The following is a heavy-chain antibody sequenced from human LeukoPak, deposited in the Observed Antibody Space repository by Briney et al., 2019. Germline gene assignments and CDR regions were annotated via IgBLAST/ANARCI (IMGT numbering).Heavy chain of an antibody. J-gene: IGHJ4*02. CDR3: ARPYSSGWYYFDY. V-gene: IGHV3-11*06. CDR2: IISSSSYT. CDR1: GFTFSDYY. Sequence: GGSLRLSCAASGFTFSDYYMTWIRQAPGRGLEWVSYIISSSSYTSYADSVKGRFTISRDNAKNSLFLQMNSLRADDTAVYYCARPYSSGWYYFDYWGQGTQVTVSS. D-gene: IGHD6-19*01.